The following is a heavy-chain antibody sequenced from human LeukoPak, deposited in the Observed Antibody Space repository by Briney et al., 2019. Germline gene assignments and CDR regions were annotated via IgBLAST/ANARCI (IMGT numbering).Heavy chain of an antibody. J-gene: IGHJ6*03. CDR3: ARASPYYYDSSGYSNPLFYYYYYMDV. D-gene: IGHD3-22*01. CDR1: GGTFSSYA. Sequence: ASVKVSCKASGGTFSSYAISWVRQAPGQGLEWMGRIIPILGIANYAQKFQGRVTITTDESTSTAYMELSSLRSEDTAVYYCARASPYYYDSSGYSNPLFYYYYYMDVWGKGTTVTVSS. CDR2: IIPILGIA. V-gene: IGHV1-69*04.